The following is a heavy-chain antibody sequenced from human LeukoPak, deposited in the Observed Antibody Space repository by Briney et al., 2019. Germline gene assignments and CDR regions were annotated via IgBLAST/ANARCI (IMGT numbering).Heavy chain of an antibody. J-gene: IGHJ5*02. Sequence: SETLSLTCAVYGGSFSGYYWSWIRQPPGKGLEWMGEINHSGSTNYNPSLKSRVTISVDTSKNQFSLKLSSVTAADTAVYYCATLNGDDLPREKWLDPWGQGTLVTVSS. CDR3: ATLNGDDLPREKWLDP. CDR1: GGSFSGYY. D-gene: IGHD7-27*01. V-gene: IGHV4-34*01. CDR2: INHSGST.